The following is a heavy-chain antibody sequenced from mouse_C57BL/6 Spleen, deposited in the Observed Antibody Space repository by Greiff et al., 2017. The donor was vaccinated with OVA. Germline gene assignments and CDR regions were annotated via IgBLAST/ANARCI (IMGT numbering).Heavy chain of an antibody. V-gene: IGHV1-74*01. D-gene: IGHD3-3*01. Sequence: VQLQQPGAELVKPGASVKVSCKASGYTFPSYRMHWVKQRPGQGLEWIGRIYPSDSDTNYNQKFKGKATLTVDKSFSPAYMQPSSLTSEDSAVYYYAMAGCDDYWGQGTTLTVSS. CDR1: GYTFPSYR. J-gene: IGHJ2*01. CDR3: AMAGCDDY. CDR2: IYPSDSDT.